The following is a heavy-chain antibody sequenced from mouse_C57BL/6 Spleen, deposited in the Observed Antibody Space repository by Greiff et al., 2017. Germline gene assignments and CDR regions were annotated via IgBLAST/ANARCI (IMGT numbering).Heavy chain of an antibody. CDR3: TLYYDYDY. J-gene: IGHJ2*01. D-gene: IGHD2-4*01. Sequence: EVQLKQSGAELVRPGASVKLSCTASGFNIKDDYMHWVKQRPEQGLEWIGWIDPENGDTEYASKFQGKATITADTSSNTAYLQLSSLTSEDTAVYYCTLYYDYDYWGQGTTLTVSS. V-gene: IGHV14-4*01. CDR2: IDPENGDT. CDR1: GFNIKDDY.